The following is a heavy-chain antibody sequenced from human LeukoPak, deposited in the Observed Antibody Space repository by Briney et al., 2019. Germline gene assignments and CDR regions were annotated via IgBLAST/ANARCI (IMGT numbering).Heavy chain of an antibody. Sequence: ASVKVSCKASGYTGTGYYMHWVRLAPGQGLEWMGWINPNTGGTNYAQKFQGRVTMTRDTSISTAYMELRRLRSDDPAVYYCGKDGGRWYSGQGTLVTVSS. V-gene: IGHV1-2*02. CDR1: GYTGTGYY. CDR2: INPNTGGT. CDR3: GKDGGRWY. D-gene: IGHD3-16*01. J-gene: IGHJ4*02.